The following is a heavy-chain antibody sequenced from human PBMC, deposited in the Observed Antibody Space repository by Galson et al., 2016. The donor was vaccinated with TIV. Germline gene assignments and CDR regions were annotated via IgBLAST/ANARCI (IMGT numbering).Heavy chain of an antibody. Sequence: TLSLTCTVSGASIRDGDSFCSWIRQPPGKGLEWIGYIYYSGSTFYNPSLKGRITISLDTSKNQFSLKVTSVTAADTAVYYCARKAGNYYYAMDVWGQGTKVTVSS. J-gene: IGHJ6*02. CDR3: ARKAGNYYYAMDV. CDR2: IYYSGST. CDR1: GASIRDGDSF. V-gene: IGHV4-30-4*01.